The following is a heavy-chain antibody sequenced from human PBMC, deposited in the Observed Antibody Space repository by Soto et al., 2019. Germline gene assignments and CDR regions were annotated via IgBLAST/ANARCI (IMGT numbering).Heavy chain of an antibody. Sequence: PGGSLRLSCAASGFTVSDHYMDWGLQAPGKGLEWVGRTRNKANSYTTEYAASVKGRFTISRDDSKNSLYLQMNSLKTGDTAVYYCARGAPPFDSWGQGTLVTVSS. V-gene: IGHV3-72*01. J-gene: IGHJ4*02. CDR1: GFTVSDHY. CDR3: ARGAPPFDS. CDR2: TRNKANSYTT.